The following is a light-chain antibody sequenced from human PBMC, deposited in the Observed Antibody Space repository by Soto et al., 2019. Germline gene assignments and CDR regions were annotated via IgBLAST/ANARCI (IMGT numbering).Light chain of an antibody. CDR1: SSNLGNNY. V-gene: IGLV1-51*01. CDR2: DNN. CDR3: GTWDSSLSAVV. J-gene: IGLJ2*01. Sequence: QSVLTQPPSVSAAPGQKVTISCSGSSSNLGNNYVSWYQKFPGTAPKLLIYDNNKRPSGIPDRFSGSKSGTSATLGITGLQTGDEADYYCGTWDSSLSAVVFGGGTKVTVL.